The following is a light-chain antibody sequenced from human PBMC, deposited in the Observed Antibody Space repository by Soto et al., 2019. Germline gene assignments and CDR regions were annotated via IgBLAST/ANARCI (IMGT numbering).Light chain of an antibody. Sequence: ANSGIISCMASQTVERWMAWYQQKPGKAPKLLISDVSTLERGVPSRFSGSGSATEFTLTISGLQPDEFATYYCQQDKYYVYTVAQGTKVDI. CDR3: QQDKYYVYT. CDR2: DVS. V-gene: IGKV1-5*01. J-gene: IGKJ2*01. CDR1: QTVERW.